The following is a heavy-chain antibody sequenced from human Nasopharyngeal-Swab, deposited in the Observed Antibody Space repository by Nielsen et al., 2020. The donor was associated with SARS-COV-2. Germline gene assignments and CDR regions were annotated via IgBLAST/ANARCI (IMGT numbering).Heavy chain of an antibody. V-gene: IGHV4-34*01. D-gene: IGHD1-7*01. J-gene: IGHJ6*02. CDR1: GGSFSGYY. CDR2: INHSGST. CDR3: ARGGTGTTAYYYGMDV. Sequence: SETLSLTCAVYGGSFSGYYWSWIRQPPGKGLEWIGEINHSGSTNCNPSLKSRVTISVDTSKNQFSLKLSSVTAADTAVYYCARGGTGTTAYYYGMDVWGQGTTVTVSS.